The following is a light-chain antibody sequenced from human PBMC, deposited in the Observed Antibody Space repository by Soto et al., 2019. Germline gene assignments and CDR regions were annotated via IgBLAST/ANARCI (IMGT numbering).Light chain of an antibody. V-gene: IGKV3-20*01. CDR1: QSVSSY. CDR3: QQYGSSPRSG. J-gene: IGKJ5*01. CDR2: GAS. Sequence: EIVLTQSPGTLSLSPGERATLSCRASQSVSSYLAWYQQKPGQAPRLLIFGASSRATGIPDRFSGSGSGTDFTLTISRLEPEDFAVYYCQQYGSSPRSGFGQGTRLEIK.